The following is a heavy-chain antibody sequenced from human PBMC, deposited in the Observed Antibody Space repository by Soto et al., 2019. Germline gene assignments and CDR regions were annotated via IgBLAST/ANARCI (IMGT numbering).Heavy chain of an antibody. J-gene: IGHJ4*02. CDR1: RFTFSSYS. Sequence: EVQLVESGGGLVQPGGSLRLSCAASRFTFSSYSMNWVRQAPGKGLEWVSYISSSSGAIYYADSVKGRFTISRDNAKNSLYLQMNSLRDEDTAVYYCARPYYYDSSGAFDYWGQGTLVTVSS. D-gene: IGHD3-22*01. CDR3: ARPYYYDSSGAFDY. CDR2: ISSSSGAI. V-gene: IGHV3-48*02.